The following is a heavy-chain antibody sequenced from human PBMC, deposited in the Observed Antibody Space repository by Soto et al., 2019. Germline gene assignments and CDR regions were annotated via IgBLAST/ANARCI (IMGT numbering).Heavy chain of an antibody. D-gene: IGHD1-26*01. Sequence: QVQLVESGGGVVQPGRSLRLSCAASGFTFSSYGMHWVRQAPGKGLEWVAVISYDGSNKYYADSVKGRFTISRDNSKNTRYLQVNRLGAEDTAVYYGAKDVLELGGGVDYWGQGTLVTVSS. V-gene: IGHV3-30*18. CDR3: AKDVLELGGGVDY. CDR1: GFTFSSYG. CDR2: ISYDGSNK. J-gene: IGHJ4*02.